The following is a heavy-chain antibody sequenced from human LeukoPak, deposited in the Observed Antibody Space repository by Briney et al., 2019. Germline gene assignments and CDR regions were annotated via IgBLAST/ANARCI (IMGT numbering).Heavy chain of an antibody. CDR1: GGSISRYY. V-gene: IGHV4-59*01. CDR3: AREMYYSGSGSPNAFDI. J-gene: IGHJ3*02. CDR2: IYYSGST. D-gene: IGHD3-10*01. Sequence: SETLSLTCTVSGGSISRYYWSWIRQPPGKGLEWLGYIYYSGSTNYNPSLKSRVTISVDTSKNQFSLKLSSVTAADTAVYFCAREMYYSGSGSPNAFDIWGQGTMVTVSS.